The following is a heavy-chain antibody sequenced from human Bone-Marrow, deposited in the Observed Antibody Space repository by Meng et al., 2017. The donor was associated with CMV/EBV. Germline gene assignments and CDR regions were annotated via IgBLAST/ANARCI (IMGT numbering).Heavy chain of an antibody. D-gene: IGHD2-2*02. CDR3: ARGPHSCESISCYILDY. CDR2: INPNSGGT. V-gene: IGHV1-2*02. CDR1: GYTFTGYY. Sequence: ASVKVSCKASGYTFTGYYMHWVRQAPGQGLEWMGWINPNSGGTNYAQKFQGRVTMTRDKSISTAYMELHRLRSDDTAVFYCARGPHSCESISCYILDYWGQGTLVTVSS. J-gene: IGHJ4*02.